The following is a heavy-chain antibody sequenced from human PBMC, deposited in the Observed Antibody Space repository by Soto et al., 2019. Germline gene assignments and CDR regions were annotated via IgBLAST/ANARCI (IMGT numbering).Heavy chain of an antibody. CDR1: GFTFSGDA. V-gene: IGHV3-21*01. D-gene: IGHD3-10*02. Sequence: PGGSLRLSCAASGFTFSGDAMNWVRQAPGKWLEWVSSISTTSTYIYYADSVKGRFTISRDNANNSLHLQMNSLRAEDTAVYYCTRDYVMDVWGQGXTVTVYS. CDR3: TRDYVMDV. CDR2: ISTTSTYI. J-gene: IGHJ6*02.